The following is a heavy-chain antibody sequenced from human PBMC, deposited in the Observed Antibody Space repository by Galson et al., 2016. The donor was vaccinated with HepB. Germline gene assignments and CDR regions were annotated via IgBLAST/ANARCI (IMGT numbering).Heavy chain of an antibody. Sequence: SVKASCKASGYTFTSYYMHWVRQAPGQGLEWMGIINPNSGSTSYAQKFQGRVTMTRDTSTSTVYMELSRLRSETTAVYYCALGGWLQSSPFDYWGQGTLVTVSS. CDR3: ALGGWLQSSPFDY. J-gene: IGHJ4*02. D-gene: IGHD5-24*01. CDR2: INPNSGST. CDR1: GYTFTSYY. V-gene: IGHV1-46*01.